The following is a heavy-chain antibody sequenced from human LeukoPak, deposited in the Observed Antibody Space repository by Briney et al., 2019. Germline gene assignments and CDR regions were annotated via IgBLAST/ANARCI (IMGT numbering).Heavy chain of an antibody. CDR1: GGSISSYY. Sequence: KPSETLSLTCTVSGGSISSYYWSWIRQPPGKGLEWIGYIYYSGSTNYNPSLKSRVTISVDTSKNQFSLKLSSVTAADTAVYYCARTMVRGDAFDIWGRGTMVNVSS. CDR2: IYYSGST. D-gene: IGHD3-10*01. V-gene: IGHV4-59*01. J-gene: IGHJ3*02. CDR3: ARTMVRGDAFDI.